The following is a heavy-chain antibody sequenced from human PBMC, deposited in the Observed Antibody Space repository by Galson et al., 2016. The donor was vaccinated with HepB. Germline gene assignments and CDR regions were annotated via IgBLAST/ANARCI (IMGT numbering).Heavy chain of an antibody. V-gene: IGHV1-46*01. J-gene: IGHJ4*02. Sequence: SVKVSCKASGYTFTTYFIHWVRQAPGQGLEWMGFINPNGGGTTYVRKFQEILISSSNMSTNTVYRGLSGLRSQDTGIYYCGRGPLAAATDTGIEYCGEGSLVTVSS. D-gene: IGHD6-13*01. CDR2: INPNGGGT. CDR3: GRGPLAAATDTGIEY. CDR1: GYTFTTYF.